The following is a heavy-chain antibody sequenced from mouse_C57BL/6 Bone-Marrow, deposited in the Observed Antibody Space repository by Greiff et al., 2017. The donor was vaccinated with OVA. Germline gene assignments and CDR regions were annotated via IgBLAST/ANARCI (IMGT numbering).Heavy chain of an antibody. Sequence: DVKLQESGGGLVQPKGSLKLSCAASGFTFNTYAMHWVRQAPGKGLEWVARIRSKRSNYATYYADSVKDRFTISRDDSQSMLYLQMNNLKAEDTAMYYCVRDYDFDYWGQGTTLTVSS. D-gene: IGHD2-12*01. J-gene: IGHJ2*01. CDR2: IRSKRSNYAT. CDR3: VRDYDFDY. V-gene: IGHV10-3*01. CDR1: GFTFNTYA.